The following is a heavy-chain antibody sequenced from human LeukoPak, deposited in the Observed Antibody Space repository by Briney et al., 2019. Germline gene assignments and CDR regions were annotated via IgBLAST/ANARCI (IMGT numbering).Heavy chain of an antibody. CDR1: GVSISSAGYY. Sequence: TLSLTCTVSGVSISSAGYYWNWIRQHPGKGLEWIGYIYYSGSTDYTPSLKRRVTISIHTPKNQFSLRLSSVTAADTAVYSCASVRYDSYRGFDYWGQGTLVLVSS. CDR2: IYYSGST. J-gene: IGHJ4*02. CDR3: ASVRYDSYRGFDY. V-gene: IGHV4-31*03. D-gene: IGHD3-16*01.